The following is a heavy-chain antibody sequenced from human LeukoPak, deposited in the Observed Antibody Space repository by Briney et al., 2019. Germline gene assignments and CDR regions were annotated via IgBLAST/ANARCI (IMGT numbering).Heavy chain of an antibody. V-gene: IGHV4-59*08. CDR3: ARHPFATPFDS. CDR2: AYSSGHT. Sequence: SETLSLTCTVAGGSISDNYWSWIRQPPGKGLEWMGYAYSSGHTIYNSSLKSRVAMSLDTSKSQFSLRLSSVTAADTALYFCARHPFATPFDSWGPGTLVTVSS. J-gene: IGHJ4*02. CDR1: GGSISDNY. D-gene: IGHD2-15*01.